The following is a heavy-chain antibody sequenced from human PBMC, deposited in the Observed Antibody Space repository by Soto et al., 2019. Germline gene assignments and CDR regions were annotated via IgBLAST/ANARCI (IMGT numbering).Heavy chain of an antibody. CDR2: IYYTEST. CDR3: ASASVHIINCYRAIAV. CDR1: GNSITSDDYY. Sequence: QVQLQESGPGLLRPSQTLSLTCTVSGNSITSDDYYWTWFRPPPGKGLEWLGDIYYTESTSYNPSYGSRGSICLVTSKNQFSLRVRSVTAADTAGDSCASASVHIINCYRAIAVWGHGTAISVSS. D-gene: IGHD2-21*02. V-gene: IGHV4-30-4*01. J-gene: IGHJ6*02.